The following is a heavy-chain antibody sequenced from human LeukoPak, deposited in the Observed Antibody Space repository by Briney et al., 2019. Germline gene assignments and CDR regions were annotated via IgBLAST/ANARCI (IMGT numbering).Heavy chain of an antibody. CDR1: GGSFSGYY. J-gene: IGHJ4*02. CDR2: INHSGTT. V-gene: IGHV4-34*01. CDR3: ARGPQSRFDY. Sequence: SETLSLTCAVCGGSFSGYYWSWVRQPPGKGLEWIGEINHSGTTNYNPSLKSRVTISVDPSKNQFSLKLTSVTAADTAVYYCARGPQSRFDYWGQGTLVTVSS.